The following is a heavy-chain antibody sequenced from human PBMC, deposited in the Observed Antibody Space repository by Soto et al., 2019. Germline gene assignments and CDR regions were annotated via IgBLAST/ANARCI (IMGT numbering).Heavy chain of an antibody. CDR2: ISSSSSTI. J-gene: IGHJ4*02. Sequence: EVQLVESGGGLVQPGGSLRLSCAASGFTFSSYSMNWVRQAPGKGLEWVSYISSSSSTIYYADSVKGRFTISRDNAKNSLYRQMNSLRDEDTAVYYCARDRDTVVTEPLFPDSWGQGTLVTVSS. V-gene: IGHV3-48*02. D-gene: IGHD2-15*01. CDR3: ARDRDTVVTEPLFPDS. CDR1: GFTFSSYS.